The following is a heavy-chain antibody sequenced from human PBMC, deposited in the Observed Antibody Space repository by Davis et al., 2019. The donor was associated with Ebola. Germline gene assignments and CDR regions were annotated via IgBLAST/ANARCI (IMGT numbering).Heavy chain of an antibody. J-gene: IGHJ4*02. Sequence: GESLKISCAASGFTFSSYAMSWVRQAPGKGLEWVSAISGSGGSTYYADSVKGRFTISRDNSKNTLYLQMNSLRAEDTAVYYCAKGDGAAAAFDYWGQGTLVTVSS. CDR3: AKGDGAAAAFDY. CDR1: GFTFSSYA. CDR2: ISGSGGST. V-gene: IGHV3-23*01. D-gene: IGHD6-13*01.